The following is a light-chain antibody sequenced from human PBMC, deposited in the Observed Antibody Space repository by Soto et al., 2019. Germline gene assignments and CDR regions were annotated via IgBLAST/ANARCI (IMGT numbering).Light chain of an antibody. CDR3: QQRSNWRALT. V-gene: IGKV3-11*01. CDR2: DAS. Sequence: EIVLTQSPATLSLSPGERATLSCRASQSVSSYLAWYQQKPGQALRLLIYDASNRATGIPARFSGSGSGTDFTLTISSLEPEDFAVYYCQQRSNWRALTFGGGTKVEIK. J-gene: IGKJ4*01. CDR1: QSVSSY.